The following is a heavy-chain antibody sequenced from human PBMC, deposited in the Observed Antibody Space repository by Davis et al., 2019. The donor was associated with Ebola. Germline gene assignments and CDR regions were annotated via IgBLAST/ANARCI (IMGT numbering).Heavy chain of an antibody. D-gene: IGHD2-8*01. Sequence: ASVKVSCKTSGYTFTNYDINWVRQATGQGLEWMGWLNPNSGNTDSTHKFQGRLTMTKNISIGTAYMELRTLTSEDTAVYYCARRVYSRSGFDSWGQGTLVTVSS. V-gene: IGHV1-8*01. CDR3: ARRVYSRSGFDS. CDR1: GYTFTNYD. CDR2: LNPNSGNT. J-gene: IGHJ4*02.